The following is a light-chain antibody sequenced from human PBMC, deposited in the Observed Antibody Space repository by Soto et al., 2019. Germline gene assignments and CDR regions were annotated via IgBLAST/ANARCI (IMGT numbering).Light chain of an antibody. Sequence: QSALTQPASVSGSPGQSITISCTGTSSDVGGYKYVSWYQQHPGKAPKLMIYDVSNRPSGVSNRFSGSKSGNTASLTLSGLQAEDEADYYCSSYTSSSTVVFGGGTKLTVL. CDR2: DVS. CDR3: SSYTSSSTVV. V-gene: IGLV2-14*01. J-gene: IGLJ2*01. CDR1: SSDVGGYKY.